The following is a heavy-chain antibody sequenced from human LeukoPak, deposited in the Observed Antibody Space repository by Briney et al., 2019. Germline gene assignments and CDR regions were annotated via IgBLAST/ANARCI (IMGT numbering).Heavy chain of an antibody. V-gene: IGHV1-69*13. Sequence: SVKASCKASGGTFSSYAISWVRQAPGQGLEWMGGNIPIFGTANYAQKFQGRVTITADESTSTAYMELSSLRSEDTAVYYCARSPLSTVAGDINNWFDPWGQGTLVTVSS. CDR3: ARSPLSTVAGDINNWFDP. D-gene: IGHD6-19*01. CDR1: GGTFSSYA. J-gene: IGHJ5*02. CDR2: NIPIFGTA.